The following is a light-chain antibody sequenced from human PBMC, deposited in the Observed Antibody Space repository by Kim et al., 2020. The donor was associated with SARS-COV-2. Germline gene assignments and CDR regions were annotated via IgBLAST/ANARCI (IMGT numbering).Light chain of an antibody. Sequence: DIQMTQSPSSLSASVGDRVTITCQASQDISNYLNWYQQKPGKAPKLLIYDASTLETGVPSRFSGSGSGTDFTLTISSLQPEDIATYYCQQYDNLRRTFGGGTKVDIK. J-gene: IGKJ4*01. CDR2: DAS. V-gene: IGKV1-33*01. CDR3: QQYDNLRRT. CDR1: QDISNY.